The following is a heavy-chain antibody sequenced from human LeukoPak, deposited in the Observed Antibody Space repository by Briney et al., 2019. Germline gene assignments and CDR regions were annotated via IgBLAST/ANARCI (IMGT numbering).Heavy chain of an antibody. V-gene: IGHV3-64D*09. Sequence: SGGSLRLSCSASGFTFSTYAMHWVRQAPGKGLKDVSAISSNGGSTYYADSVKGRFTISRDNSKNALYLQMSSLRTEDSAIYYCAKTPPPGSYYRGFDYWGQGTLVTVSS. CDR1: GFTFSTYA. D-gene: IGHD3-10*01. J-gene: IGHJ4*02. CDR2: ISSNGGST. CDR3: AKTPPPGSYYRGFDY.